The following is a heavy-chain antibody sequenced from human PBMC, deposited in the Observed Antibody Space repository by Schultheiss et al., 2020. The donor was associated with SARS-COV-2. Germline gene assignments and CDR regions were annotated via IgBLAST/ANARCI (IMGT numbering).Heavy chain of an antibody. CDR3: ARGALGYCTGGVCPPWYFDL. CDR1: EFRFVLYG. D-gene: IGHD2-8*02. V-gene: IGHV3-30*03. CDR2: ISYDGSNK. J-gene: IGHJ2*01. Sequence: GGSLRLSCAASEFRFVLYGMHWVRQAPGKGLEWVAVISYDGSNKYYADSVKGRFTISRDNSKNTLYLQMNSLRAEDTAVYYCARGALGYCTGGVCPPWYFDLWGRGTLVTVSS.